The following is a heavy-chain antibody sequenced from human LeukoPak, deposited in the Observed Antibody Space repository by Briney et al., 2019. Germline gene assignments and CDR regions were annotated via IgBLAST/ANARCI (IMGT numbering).Heavy chain of an antibody. J-gene: IGHJ2*01. D-gene: IGHD6-13*01. CDR3: ARDSRGSSWYSVWYFDL. V-gene: IGHV3-9*01. Sequence: WVRQPPGKGLEWVSGISWNSGSIGYADSVKGRFTISRDNAKNSLYLQMNSLRAEDTAVYYCARDSRGSSWYSVWYFDLWGRGTLVTVSS. CDR2: ISWNSGSI.